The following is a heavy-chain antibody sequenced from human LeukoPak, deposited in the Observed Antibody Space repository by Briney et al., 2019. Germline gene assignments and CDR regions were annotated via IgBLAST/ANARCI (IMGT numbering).Heavy chain of an antibody. J-gene: IGHJ4*02. CDR3: AQDTGSGYDYFSYYFDY. CDR1: GFTFSSYG. D-gene: IGHD5-12*01. V-gene: IGHV3-23*01. CDR2: ISGTAFST. Sequence: GGTLRLSCAASGFTFSSYGMSWVRQAPGKGLEWVSIISGTAFSTYYADSVRGRFTISRDNSKNTLYLQMNSLRAEDTAVYYCAQDTGSGYDYFSYYFDYWGQGTLVTVSS.